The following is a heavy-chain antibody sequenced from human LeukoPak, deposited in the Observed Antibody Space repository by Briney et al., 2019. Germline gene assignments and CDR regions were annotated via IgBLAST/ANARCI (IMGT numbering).Heavy chain of an antibody. CDR3: ARGGDYGSGSYYMFFENWFDP. CDR2: IYYSGST. CDR1: GGSISSGTYY. J-gene: IGHJ5*02. V-gene: IGHV4-39*07. D-gene: IGHD3-10*01. Sequence: SETLSLTCTVSGGSISSGTYYWGWIRQPPGKGLEWIGSIYYSGSTYYNPSLKSRVTISVDTSKNQFSLKLSSVTAADTAVYYCARGGDYGSGSYYMFFENWFDPWGQGTLVTVSS.